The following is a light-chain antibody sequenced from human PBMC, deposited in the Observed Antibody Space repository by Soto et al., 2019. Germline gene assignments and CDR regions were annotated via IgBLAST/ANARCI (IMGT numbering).Light chain of an antibody. CDR1: QSISSQ. V-gene: IGKV3-11*01. Sequence: EIVLTQSPGTLSLSPGERATLSCRASQSISSQLAWYQQKPGQAPRLLIHDASNRATGIPARFSGSGSSTDFTLTISSLEPEDFAVYFCQQRSNWPLTFGGGTKVEIK. CDR2: DAS. CDR3: QQRSNWPLT. J-gene: IGKJ4*01.